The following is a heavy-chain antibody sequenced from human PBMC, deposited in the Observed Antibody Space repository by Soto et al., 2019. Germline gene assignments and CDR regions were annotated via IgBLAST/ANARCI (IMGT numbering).Heavy chain of an antibody. J-gene: IGHJ4*02. Sequence: QVQLQESGPGLVKPAQTLSLTCTVSGDSVSSAYYHWSWIRQHPGKGLEWIGYITGIPYYNPALNSRVTISLDMSRNQFSLELSSVTAADTAVYYCATLIAGGGGRGYWGQGTLVTVSS. D-gene: IGHD1-26*01. V-gene: IGHV4-31*03. CDR3: ATLIAGGGGRGY. CDR1: GDSVSSAYYH. CDR2: ITGIP.